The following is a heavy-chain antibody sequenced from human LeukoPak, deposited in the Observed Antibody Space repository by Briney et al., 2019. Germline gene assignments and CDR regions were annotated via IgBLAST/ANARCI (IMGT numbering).Heavy chain of an antibody. V-gene: IGHV3-30-3*01. J-gene: IGHJ4*02. D-gene: IGHD3-10*01. CDR1: GFTFSSYA. Sequence: PGGSLRLSCAASGFTFSSYAMHWVRQAPGKGLEWVAVISYDGSNKYYADSVKGRSTISRDNSKNTLYLQMNSLRAEDTAVYYCARDLEPQELLWFGGFDYWGQGTLVTVSS. CDR3: ARDLEPQELLWFGGFDY. CDR2: ISYDGSNK.